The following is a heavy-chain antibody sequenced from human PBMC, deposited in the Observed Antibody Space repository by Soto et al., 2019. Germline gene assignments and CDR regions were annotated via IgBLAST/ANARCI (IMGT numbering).Heavy chain of an antibody. CDR1: GFTFSSYG. J-gene: IGHJ5*02. CDR2: ISYDGSNK. D-gene: IGHD5-18*01. CDR3: AKDWRAYSYCSST. Sequence: GGSLRLSCAASGFTFSSYGMHWVRQAPGKGLEWVAVISYDGSNKYYADSVKGRFTISRDNSKNTLYLQMNSLRAEDTAVYYCAKDWRAYSYCSSTWGQGTLVTVSS. V-gene: IGHV3-30*18.